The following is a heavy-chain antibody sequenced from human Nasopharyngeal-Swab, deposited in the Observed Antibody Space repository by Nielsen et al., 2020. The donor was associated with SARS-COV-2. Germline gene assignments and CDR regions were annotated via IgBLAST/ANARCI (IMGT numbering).Heavy chain of an antibody. J-gene: IGHJ4*02. Sequence: LKISCAASGFTFSDYYMSWIRQAPGKGLEWVSYISSSGSTIYYADSVKGRFTISRDNAKNSLYLQMNSLRAEDTAVYYCARDGIVGGVFDYWGQGTLVTVSS. CDR1: GFTFSDYY. V-gene: IGHV3-11*04. CDR2: ISSSGSTI. CDR3: ARDGIVGGVFDY. D-gene: IGHD1-26*01.